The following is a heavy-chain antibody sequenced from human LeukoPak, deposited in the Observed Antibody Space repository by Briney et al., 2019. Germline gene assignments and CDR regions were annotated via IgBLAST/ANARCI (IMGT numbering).Heavy chain of an antibody. CDR1: GFTFSSYG. J-gene: IGHJ5*02. V-gene: IGHV3-30*18. CDR2: ISYDGSNK. Sequence: GGSLRLSCAASGFTFSSYGMHWVRQAPGKGLERVAVISYDGSNKYYADSVKGRFTISRDNSKNTLYLQMNSLRAEDTAVYYCAKDDGYGSGSYYLSPFDPWGQGTLVTVSS. CDR3: AKDDGYGSGSYYLSPFDP. D-gene: IGHD3-10*01.